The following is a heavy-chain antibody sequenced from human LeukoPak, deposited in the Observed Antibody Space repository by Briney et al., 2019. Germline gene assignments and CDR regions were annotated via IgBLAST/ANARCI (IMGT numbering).Heavy chain of an antibody. Sequence: PSETLSLTCAVSGDSISCCYWTWIRQSAGKGLEWIGRIFITGSTNYNPSLQGRVTMSVDRSKSQFSLRLSSVTAADTAVYYCVRQGYNFGAFNAWGQGTLVTVSP. CDR1: GDSISCCY. CDR3: VRQGYNFGAFNA. D-gene: IGHD3-3*01. V-gene: IGHV4-4*07. CDR2: IFITGST. J-gene: IGHJ4*02.